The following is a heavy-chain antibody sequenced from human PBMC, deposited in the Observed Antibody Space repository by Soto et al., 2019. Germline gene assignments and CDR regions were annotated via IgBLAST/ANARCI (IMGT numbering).Heavy chain of an antibody. Sequence: GASVKVSCKASGGTFSSYAISWVRQAPGQGLEWMGGIIPIFGTANYAQKFQGRVTITADKSTSTAYMELSSLRSEDTAVYYCARGSELERRLYYYYGMDVWGQGTTVTVSS. CDR2: IIPIFGTA. J-gene: IGHJ6*02. D-gene: IGHD1-1*01. CDR1: GGTFSSYA. CDR3: ARGSELERRLYYYYGMDV. V-gene: IGHV1-69*06.